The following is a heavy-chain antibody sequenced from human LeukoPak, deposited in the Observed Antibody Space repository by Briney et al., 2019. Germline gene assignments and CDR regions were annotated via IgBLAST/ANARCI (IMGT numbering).Heavy chain of an antibody. CDR1: GGSISSYL. D-gene: IGHD3-10*01. CDR3: ARVAEGSGRYFPDY. CDR2: VYTSGST. J-gene: IGHJ4*02. Sequence: SETLSLTCTVSGGSISSYLWSWIRQPAGKELERIGRVYTSGSTNYNPSLKSRVTMSVGTSKNQFSLKLRSVTAADTAVYYCARVAEGSGRYFPDYWGQGTLVTVSS. V-gene: IGHV4-4*07.